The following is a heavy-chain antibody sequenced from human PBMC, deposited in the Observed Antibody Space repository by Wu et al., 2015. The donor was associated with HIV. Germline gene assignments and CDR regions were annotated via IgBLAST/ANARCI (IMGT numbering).Heavy chain of an antibody. D-gene: IGHD5-24*01. Sequence: QVQLVQSGAEVKAPGASVKVSCKASNHTFAKYGFSWVRQAPGQGLEWMGWIRAYNGNSGSVQKFQDRLTISGNASIRTVYMELTSLTSEDTAVYYCARGVRRDFYYMDFWGKGTTVTVSS. CDR3: ARGVRRDFYYMDF. J-gene: IGHJ6*04. CDR2: IRAYNGNS. V-gene: IGHV1-8*01. CDR1: NHTFAKYG.